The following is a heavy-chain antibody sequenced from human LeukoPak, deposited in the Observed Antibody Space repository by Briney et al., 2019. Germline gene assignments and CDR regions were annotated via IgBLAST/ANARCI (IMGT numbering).Heavy chain of an antibody. Sequence: GASVKVSCKASGYTFTSYDINLVRQATGQGLEWMGWMNPNSGNTGYAQKFQGRVTMTRNTSISTAYMELSSLRSEDTAVYYCARGNIEDYYGSGSQNWFDPWGQGTMVTVSS. CDR3: ARGNIEDYYGSGSQNWFDP. CDR1: GYTFTSYD. J-gene: IGHJ5*02. D-gene: IGHD3-10*01. V-gene: IGHV1-8*01. CDR2: MNPNSGNT.